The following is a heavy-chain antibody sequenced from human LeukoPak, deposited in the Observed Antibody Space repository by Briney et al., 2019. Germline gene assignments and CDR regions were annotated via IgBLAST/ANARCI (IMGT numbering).Heavy chain of an antibody. D-gene: IGHD2-2*01. Sequence: SETLSLTCTVSGGSISSYYWSWIRQPPGKGPEWIGYIYYSGITNYNPSLKSRVTISVDTPKNQFSLKLSSLTAADTAVYYCARDKYCSSTSCSPLFDYWGQGTLVTVSS. V-gene: IGHV4-59*01. CDR2: IYYSGIT. CDR1: GGSISSYY. J-gene: IGHJ4*02. CDR3: ARDKYCSSTSCSPLFDY.